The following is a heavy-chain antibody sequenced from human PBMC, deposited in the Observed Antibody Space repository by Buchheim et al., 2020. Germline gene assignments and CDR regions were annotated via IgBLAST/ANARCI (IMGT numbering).Heavy chain of an antibody. CDR2: ISYDGSNK. CDR1: GFTFSSYG. D-gene: IGHD4-17*01. V-gene: IGHV3-30*18. CDR3: AKDHGDYGDYYYGMDV. Sequence: QVQLVESGGGVVQPGRSLRLSCAASGFTFSSYGMHWVRQAPGKGLEWVAVISYDGSNKYYADSVKGRFTISRDNSKNPPYLQMNSLRAEDTAVYYCAKDHGDYGDYYYGMDVWGQGTT. J-gene: IGHJ6*02.